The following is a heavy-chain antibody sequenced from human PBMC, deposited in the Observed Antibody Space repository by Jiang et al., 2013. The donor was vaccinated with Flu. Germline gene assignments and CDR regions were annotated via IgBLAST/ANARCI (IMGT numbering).Heavy chain of an antibody. J-gene: IGHJ2*01. CDR1: GGSISSSSYY. V-gene: IGHV4-39*01. CDR3: ARLIYGDYGDWYFDL. D-gene: IGHD4-17*01. CDR2: IYYSGST. Sequence: LLKPSETLSLTCTVSGGSISSSSYYWGWIRQPPGKGLEWIGSIYYSGSTYYNPSLKSRVTISVDTSKNQFSLKLSSVTAADTAVYYCARLIYGDYGDWYFDLWGRGTLVTVSS.